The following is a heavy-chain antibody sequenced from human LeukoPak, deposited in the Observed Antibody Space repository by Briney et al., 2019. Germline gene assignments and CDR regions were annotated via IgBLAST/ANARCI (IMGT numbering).Heavy chain of an antibody. V-gene: IGHV3-74*01. J-gene: IGHJ4*02. CDR3: AKGSAAARPYYFDS. D-gene: IGHD6-6*01. CDR1: GFTSSSYW. CDR2: ISGDGTAR. Sequence: PGGSLRLSCAASGFTSSSYWMHWVRQVPGKGLVWVSRISGDGTARNYADSVKGRFTISRDNSRHTLSLQMNGLRADDTAVYYCAKGSAAARPYYFDSWGQGTLVAVSS.